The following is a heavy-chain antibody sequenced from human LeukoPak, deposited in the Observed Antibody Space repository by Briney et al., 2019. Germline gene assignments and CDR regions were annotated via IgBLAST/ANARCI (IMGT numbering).Heavy chain of an antibody. V-gene: IGHV4-59*01. J-gene: IGHJ3*02. CDR1: AGSISIYY. Sequence: PSETLSLTCTVSAGSISIYYWSWIRQPPGKGLEWIGYIYYSGSTNYNPSLKSRVTISVDTSKNQFALKLSCVTAAETAVYYCARVLIPRGYSYGYWGAFDIWGQGTMVIVSS. CDR3: ARVLIPRGYSYGYWGAFDI. CDR2: IYYSGST. D-gene: IGHD5-18*01.